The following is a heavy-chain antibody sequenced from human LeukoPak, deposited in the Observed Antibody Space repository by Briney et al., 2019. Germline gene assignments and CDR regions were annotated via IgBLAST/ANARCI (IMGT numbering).Heavy chain of an antibody. CDR3: ARDNDYGDYPDAFDI. D-gene: IGHD4-17*01. V-gene: IGHV3-30-3*01. CDR1: GFTFSSYA. CDR2: ISYDGSNK. Sequence: PGGSLRLSCAASGFTFSSYAMHWVRQAPGKGLEWVAVISYDGSNKYYADSVKGRFTTSRDNSKNTLYLQMNSLRAEDTAVYYCARDNDYGDYPDAFDIWGQGTMVTVSS. J-gene: IGHJ3*02.